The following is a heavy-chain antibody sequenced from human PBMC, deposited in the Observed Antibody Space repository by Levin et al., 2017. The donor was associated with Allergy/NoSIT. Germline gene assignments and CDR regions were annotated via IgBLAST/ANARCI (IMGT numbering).Heavy chain of an antibody. CDR1: GFTFSSYN. CDR3: ARADLCSSTTCYQHY. D-gene: IGHD2-2*01. J-gene: IGHJ4*02. Sequence: TGGSLRLSCAASGFTFSSYNMNWVRQAPGKGLEWVSSISSSSGYIYYADSVKGRFTISRDDAKNSLYLQMSSLRAEDTAVYYCARADLCSSTTCYQHYWGQGTLVTVSS. V-gene: IGHV3-21*01. CDR2: ISSSSGYI.